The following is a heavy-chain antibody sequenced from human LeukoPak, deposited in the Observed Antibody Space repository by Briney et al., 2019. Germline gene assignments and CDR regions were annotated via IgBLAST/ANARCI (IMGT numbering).Heavy chain of an antibody. J-gene: IGHJ4*02. V-gene: IGHV4-38-2*02. D-gene: IGHD2-15*01. Sequence: WESLTLTCTVSGYSLSRGYYWGWIRQPPEEGLGWIESFDDSGSTFYNPSLERRVTISVDTSKNQFSLKLSSVTAADTAMYYWAREYCSGGSCYSGYWGQGTLVTVSS. CDR1: GYSLSRGYY. CDR2: FDDSGST. CDR3: AREYCSGGSCYSGY.